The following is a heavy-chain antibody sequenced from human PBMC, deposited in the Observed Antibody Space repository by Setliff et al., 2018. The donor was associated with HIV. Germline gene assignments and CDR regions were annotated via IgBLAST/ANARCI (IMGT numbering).Heavy chain of an antibody. J-gene: IGHJ5*02. Sequence: SETLSLTCSVSGGSISSSSYYWGWIRQSPGKGLEWIGSGFHSGTTYYNPSLKSRVTISVDTSKNQLSLKVNSVTAADTAVYYCARDMTYYYDTSGSFGWFDPWGQGTLVTVSS. V-gene: IGHV4-39*07. CDR1: GGSISSSSYY. CDR3: ARDMTYYYDTSGSFGWFDP. CDR2: GFHSGTT. D-gene: IGHD3-22*01.